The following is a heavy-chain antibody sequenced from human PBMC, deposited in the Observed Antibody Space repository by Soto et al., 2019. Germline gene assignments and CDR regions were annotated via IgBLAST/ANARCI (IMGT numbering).Heavy chain of an antibody. J-gene: IGHJ4*02. CDR2: IKSKTDGGTT. D-gene: IGHD6-19*01. Sequence: PGGSLRLSCAASGFTFSNAWMSWVRQAPGKGLEWVGRIKSKTDGGTTDYAAPVKGRFTISRDDSKNTLYLQMNSLKTEDTAVYYCTTERSGWYLSLDYWGQGTLVTVSS. V-gene: IGHV3-15*01. CDR3: TTERSGWYLSLDY. CDR1: GFTFSNAW.